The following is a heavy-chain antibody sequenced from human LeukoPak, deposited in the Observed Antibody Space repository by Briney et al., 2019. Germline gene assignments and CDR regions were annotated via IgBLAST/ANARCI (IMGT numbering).Heavy chain of an antibody. CDR3: AKVQGSSWYDIFGLDV. Sequence: GGSLRLSCAASGFTFSSYAMSWVRQAPGKGLEWVSVISGSGVSTYHADSVKGRFTISRDNSKNTLYLQMNSLRAEDTAVYYCAKVQGSSWYDIFGLDVWGQGTTVTVSS. CDR2: ISGSGVST. V-gene: IGHV3-23*01. J-gene: IGHJ6*02. CDR1: GFTFSSYA. D-gene: IGHD6-13*01.